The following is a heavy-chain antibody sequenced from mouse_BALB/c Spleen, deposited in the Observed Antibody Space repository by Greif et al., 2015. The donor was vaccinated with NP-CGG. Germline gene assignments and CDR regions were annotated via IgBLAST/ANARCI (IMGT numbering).Heavy chain of an antibody. D-gene: IGHD1-1*01. CDR3: ARSTQGYTVVFDY. J-gene: IGHJ2*01. CDR2: IDPSDSET. Sequence: QVQLQQSGAELVKPGAPVKLSCKASGYTFTSYWMNWVKQRPGRGLEWIGRIDPSDSETHYNQKFKDKATLTVDKSSSTAYIQLSSLTSEDSAVYYCARSTQGYTVVFDYWGQGTTLTVSS. CDR1: GYTFTSYW. V-gene: IGHV1-69*02.